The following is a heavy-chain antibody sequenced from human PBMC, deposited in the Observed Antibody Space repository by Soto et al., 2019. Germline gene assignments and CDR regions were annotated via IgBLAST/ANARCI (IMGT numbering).Heavy chain of an antibody. CDR1: GFPFSSYS. CDR3: GGYSGAGIWS. D-gene: IGHD1-26*01. Sequence: EVQLVESGGGLVQPGGSLRLSCAASGFPFSSYSMHWVRQAPGQGLAYVSAISSNGGTTSYANSVKGRFTISRDNSKNMLYLQMGSLRAEDMAGYYCGGYSGAGIWSWCQGTLVSVSS. CDR2: ISSNGGTT. J-gene: IGHJ5*02. V-gene: IGHV3-64*01.